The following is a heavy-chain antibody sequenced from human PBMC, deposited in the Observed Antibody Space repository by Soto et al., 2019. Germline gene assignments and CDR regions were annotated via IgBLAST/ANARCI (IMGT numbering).Heavy chain of an antibody. CDR2: IYYSGST. CDR1: GGSISSYY. D-gene: IGHD1-26*01. V-gene: IGHV4-59*01. CDR3: ARAWGFYCDF. J-gene: IGHJ4*02. Sequence: QVQLQESGPGLVKPSETLSLTCTVSGGSISSYYWSWIRQPPGKGLEWIGYIYYSGSTNYNPSLKSRVTISVDTSKNQFSLKLSSVTAADTAVYYCARAWGFYCDFWARGILVTVSS.